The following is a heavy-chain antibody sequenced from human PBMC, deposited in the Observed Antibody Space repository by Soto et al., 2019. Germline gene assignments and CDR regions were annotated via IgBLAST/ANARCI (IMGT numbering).Heavy chain of an antibody. D-gene: IGHD3-22*01. V-gene: IGHV4-59*02. CDR2: MYFGGSF. J-gene: IGHJ5*02. CDR1: GDSVSSGY. CDR3: ARSSYDSIGFTVGP. Sequence: PSETLSLTCNVSGDSVSSGYWSWIRQPPGKGLEWIGFMYFGGSFNYNPSLASRVTISVETSKNQFSMKMTSVTAADTAVYYCARSSYDSIGFTVGPWGQGTLVTV.